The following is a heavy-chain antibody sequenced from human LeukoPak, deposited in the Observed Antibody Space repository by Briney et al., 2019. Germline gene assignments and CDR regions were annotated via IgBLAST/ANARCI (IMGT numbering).Heavy chain of an antibody. V-gene: IGHV1-8*01. CDR1: GYSFTNYD. D-gene: IGHD4-17*01. CDR2: MNANTGNT. CDR3: ARGTWNGDYELHWFDP. J-gene: IGHJ5*02. Sequence: GASVKVSCKASGYSFTNYDINWVRQATGQGPEWTGWMNANTGNTGYAQKFQGRVTMTRDTSISTAYMELSSLISEDTAVYYCARGTWNGDYELHWFDPWGQGTLVTVSS.